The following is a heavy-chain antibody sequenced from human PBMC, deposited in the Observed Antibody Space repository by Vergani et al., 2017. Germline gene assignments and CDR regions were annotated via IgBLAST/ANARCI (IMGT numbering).Heavy chain of an antibody. D-gene: IGHD2-15*01. V-gene: IGHV3-30*03. CDR3: ARKSCGAPGCEIGYFKE. CDR1: GFTSSYYG. CDR2: ISYDGTQK. Sequence: QVHLVESGGGVVQPGRSLRLSRVVSGFTSSYYGMHWVRQAPGNGLEWVAVISYDGTQKNYVDSVKGRFTISRDNSKSTLYLQMNSLRTEATAVYYCARKSCGAPGCEIGYFKEWGQGALVTVSS. J-gene: IGHJ4*02.